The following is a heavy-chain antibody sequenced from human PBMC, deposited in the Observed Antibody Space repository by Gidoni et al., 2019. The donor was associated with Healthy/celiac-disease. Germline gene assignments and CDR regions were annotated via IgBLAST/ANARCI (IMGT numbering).Heavy chain of an antibody. Sequence: DTGGSTYYADSVKGRFTISRDNSKNTLYLQMNSLRAEDTAVYYCAKGGSAMENVDYWGQGTLVTVSS. V-gene: IGHV3-23*01. D-gene: IGHD5-18*01. J-gene: IGHJ4*02. CDR2: DTGGST. CDR3: AKGGSAMENVDY.